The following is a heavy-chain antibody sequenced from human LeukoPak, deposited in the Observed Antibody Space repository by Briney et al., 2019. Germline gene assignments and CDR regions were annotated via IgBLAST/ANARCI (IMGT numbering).Heavy chain of an antibody. J-gene: IGHJ3*02. V-gene: IGHV3-7*04. CDR2: IKQDGSEK. D-gene: IGHD6-25*01. CDR1: GFTFSDFW. Sequence: GGSLRLSCAASGFTFSDFWMSWVRQAPGKGLEWVANIKQDGSEKYYVDSVKGRFTISRDNAKSSLYLQMNSLRAEDTAVYYCARSLAAGFDIWGRGTMVTVSS. CDR3: ARSLAAGFDI.